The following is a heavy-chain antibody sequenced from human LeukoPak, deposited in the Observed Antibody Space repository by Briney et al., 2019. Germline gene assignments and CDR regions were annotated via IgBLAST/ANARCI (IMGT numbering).Heavy chain of an antibody. CDR1: GYTLTSYY. D-gene: IGHD4-4*01. CDR2: INPRGGST. J-gene: IGHJ4*02. Sequence: ASVKVSCKASGYTLTSYYMNWVRQAPEQGLEWMGIINPRGGSTSYAQKFQGRVTLTRDTSTSTVYMELSSLRSEDTAVYYCARDWRMTTVVTPSVAFDNWGQGTLVTVSS. CDR3: ARDWRMTTVVTPSVAFDN. V-gene: IGHV1-46*01.